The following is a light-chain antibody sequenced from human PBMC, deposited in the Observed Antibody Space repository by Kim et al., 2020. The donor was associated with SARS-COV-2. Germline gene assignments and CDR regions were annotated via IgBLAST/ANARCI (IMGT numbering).Light chain of an antibody. J-gene: IGKJ2*01. CDR2: DAS. V-gene: IGKV3-15*01. Sequence: EIVMTQSPATLSVSPGERATLSCRASQSITRNLAWYQQKPGQAPRLLIYDASTRATAMPARFSGSGSGTEFTLTISSLQSEDFAVYYCQQYTKWPPYTFGQGTKLEIK. CDR3: QQYTKWPPYT. CDR1: QSITRN.